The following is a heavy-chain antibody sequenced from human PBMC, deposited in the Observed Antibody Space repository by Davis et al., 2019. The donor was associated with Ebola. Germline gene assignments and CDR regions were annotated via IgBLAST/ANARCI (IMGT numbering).Heavy chain of an antibody. CDR1: GYSFTSYW. D-gene: IGHD5-18*01. CDR3: ATVQYSYGYYFDY. J-gene: IGHJ4*02. CDR2: IYPGDSDT. V-gene: IGHV5-51*01. Sequence: GGSLRLSCKGSGYSFTSYWITWVRQMPGKGLEWMGIIYPGDSDTRYSPSFQGQVTISADKSISTAYLQWNNLKASDTAMYYCATVQYSYGYYFDYWGQGTLVTVSS.